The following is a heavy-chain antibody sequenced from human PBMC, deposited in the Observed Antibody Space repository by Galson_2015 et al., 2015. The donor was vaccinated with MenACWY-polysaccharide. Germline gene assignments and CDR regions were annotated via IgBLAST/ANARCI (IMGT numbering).Heavy chain of an antibody. D-gene: IGHD3-10*01. CDR3: ARVAWFGEFYGMDV. CDR1: GYTFTGYY. CDR2: INPNSGGT. V-gene: IGHV1-2*02. J-gene: IGHJ6*02. Sequence: SGYTFTGYYMHWVRQAPGQGLEWMGWINPNSGGTNYAQKFQGRVTMTRDTSISTAYMELSRLRSDGTAVYYCARVAWFGEFYGMDVWGQGTTVTVSS.